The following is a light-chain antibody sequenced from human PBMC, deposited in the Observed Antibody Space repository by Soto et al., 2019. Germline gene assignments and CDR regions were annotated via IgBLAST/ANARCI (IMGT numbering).Light chain of an antibody. J-gene: IGKJ4*01. V-gene: IGKV3-20*01. CDR2: GAS. CDR3: QQYGYSLS. Sequence: EIVLTQSPGTLSLSPGERGTLSCRASQSVSSSYLAWYQQKPGQAPRLLIYGASRRATGIPDRFSGSGSGTDFTLTISRLEPEDFAVYYCQQYGYSLSFGGGTKVDIK. CDR1: QSVSSSY.